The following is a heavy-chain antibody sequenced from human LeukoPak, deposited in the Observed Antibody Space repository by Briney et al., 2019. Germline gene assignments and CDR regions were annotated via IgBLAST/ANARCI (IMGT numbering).Heavy chain of an antibody. CDR1: AFTFSRYG. V-gene: IGHV3-30*02. CDR3: AKGGAARFDY. CDR2: IRYDGNIK. D-gene: IGHD5-18*01. Sequence: GGSLRLSCAASAFTFSRYGMHWVRQAPGKGLEWVAFIRYDGNIKYYADSVKGRFTISRDNFKNTLYLQMNSLRAEDTAVYYCAKGGAARFDYWGQGTLVTVSS. J-gene: IGHJ4*02.